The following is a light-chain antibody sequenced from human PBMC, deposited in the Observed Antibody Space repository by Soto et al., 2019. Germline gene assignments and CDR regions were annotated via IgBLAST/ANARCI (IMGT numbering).Light chain of an antibody. CDR1: QSVSSK. CDR3: QQYNNWPRT. J-gene: IGKJ1*01. CDR2: GAS. Sequence: EIVLTPVLAPPSITPREKATLSCRASQSVSSKLAWYQQKPGQAPRLLIYGASTRATGIPARFSGSGSGTEFTLTISSLQSEDFAVYYCQQYNNWPRTFGQGTKV. V-gene: IGKV3-15*01.